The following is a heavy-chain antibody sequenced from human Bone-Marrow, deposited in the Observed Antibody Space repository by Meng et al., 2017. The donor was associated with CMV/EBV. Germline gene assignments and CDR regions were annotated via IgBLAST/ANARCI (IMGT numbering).Heavy chain of an antibody. CDR3: PRVSGDIVVVPAYV. CDR1: GGSISSSNW. D-gene: IGHD2-2*01. Sequence: SETLSLTCAVSGGSISSSNWWSWVRQPPGKGLEWIGEIYHSGSTNYNPSLKSRVTISVDKSKNQFSLKLSSVTAADTAVYYCPRVSGDIVVVPAYVWGQGTLVTVSS. J-gene: IGHJ4*02. CDR2: IYHSGST. V-gene: IGHV4-4*02.